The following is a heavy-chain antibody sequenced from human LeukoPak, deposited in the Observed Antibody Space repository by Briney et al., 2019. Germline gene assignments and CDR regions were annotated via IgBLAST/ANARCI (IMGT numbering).Heavy chain of an antibody. CDR1: GFTLSSYA. V-gene: IGHV3-21*01. Sequence: GGSLRLSCAASGFTLSSYAIHWVRQAPGKGLEWVSSISSRSDYIYYADSLKGRFTISRDDAKNSLYLQMNSLRAEDTGVYYCARLPELPGFGDYWGQGTLVTVSS. CDR2: ISSRSDYI. CDR3: ARLPELPGFGDY. D-gene: IGHD3-10*01. J-gene: IGHJ4*02.